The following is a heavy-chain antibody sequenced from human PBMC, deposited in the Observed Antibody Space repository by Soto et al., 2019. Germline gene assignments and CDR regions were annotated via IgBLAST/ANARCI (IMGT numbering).Heavy chain of an antibody. CDR2: IYYSGTT. CDR3: ATNGGSYDNSGPKYFPH. Sequence: SETLSLTCTVSGGSISAGGYYWSWIRQHPGKGLECIGYIYYSGTTYYNPSLKSRVTISVDASKSQFSLNLSSVTAADTAVYYCATNGGSYDNSGPKYFPHWGQGTLVTVSS. CDR1: GGSISAGGYY. V-gene: IGHV4-31*03. D-gene: IGHD3-22*01. J-gene: IGHJ1*01.